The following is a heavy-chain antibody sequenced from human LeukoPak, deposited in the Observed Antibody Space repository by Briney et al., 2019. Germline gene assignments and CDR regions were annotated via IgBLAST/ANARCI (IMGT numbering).Heavy chain of an antibody. J-gene: IGHJ4*02. CDR1: GGSISSYY. V-gene: IGHV4-4*07. D-gene: IGHD6-19*01. CDR2: VYSSGST. CDR3: ATVGGSVWYGFDY. Sequence: SETLSLTCTVSGGSISSYYWSWIRQPAGKGLEWIGHVYSSGSTNYNPSLKSRLTMSVDTSKNQFSLELSSVTAADTAVYYCATVGGSVWYGFDYWGQGTLVTVPS.